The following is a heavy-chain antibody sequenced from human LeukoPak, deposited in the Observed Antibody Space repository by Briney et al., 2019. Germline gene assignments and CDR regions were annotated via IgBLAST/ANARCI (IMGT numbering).Heavy chain of an antibody. D-gene: IGHD1-26*01. Sequence: GASVKVSCKASGYTFTSYDINWVRQATGQGLEWMGWMNPNSGNTGYAQKFQGRVTITRNTSISTAYMELSSLRSEDTAVYYCARGRLDKGARRSYYYYYMDVWGKGTTVTVSS. CDR1: GYTFTSYD. CDR3: ARGRLDKGARRSYYYYYMDV. CDR2: MNPNSGNT. V-gene: IGHV1-8*03. J-gene: IGHJ6*03.